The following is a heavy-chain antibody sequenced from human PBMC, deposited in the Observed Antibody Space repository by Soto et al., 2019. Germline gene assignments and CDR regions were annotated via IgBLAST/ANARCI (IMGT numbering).Heavy chain of an antibody. Sequence: GGSLRLSCAASGFTFSSYAMSWVRQAPGKGLEWVSCISFGGGSTYYADSVKGRFTISRDNSKNTLYLQMNSLRAEDTAVYYCASHGQGRVGFHPWCPGTLYTVSS. CDR2: ISFGGGST. V-gene: IGHV3-23*01. CDR3: ASHGQGRVGFHP. CDR1: GFTFSSYA. J-gene: IGHJ5*02.